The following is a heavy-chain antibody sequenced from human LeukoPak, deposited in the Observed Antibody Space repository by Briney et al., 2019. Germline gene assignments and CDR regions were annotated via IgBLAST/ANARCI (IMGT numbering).Heavy chain of an antibody. Sequence: PSETLSLTCAVYGGSFSGYYWSWIRQPPGKGLEWIGEINHSGSTNYNPSLKSRVTISVDTSKNQFSLKLSSVTAADTAVYYCARPAVAAPYYYYYMDVWGKGTTVTVSS. CDR2: INHSGST. D-gene: IGHD6-19*01. CDR3: ARPAVAAPYYYYYMDV. J-gene: IGHJ6*03. V-gene: IGHV4-34*01. CDR1: GGSFSGYY.